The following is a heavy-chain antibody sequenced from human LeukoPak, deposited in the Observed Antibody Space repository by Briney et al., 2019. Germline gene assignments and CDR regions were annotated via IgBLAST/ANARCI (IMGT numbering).Heavy chain of an antibody. Sequence: TGGSLRLSCAASGFTFSSYAMSWVRQAPGKGLEWVSAISGSGGSTYYADSVKGRFTISRDNSKNTLYLQMNSLRAEDTAVYYCARGPPYYDFWSGYLSLDYWGQGTLVTVSS. CDR1: GFTFSSYA. D-gene: IGHD3-3*01. CDR2: ISGSGGST. J-gene: IGHJ4*02. CDR3: ARGPPYYDFWSGYLSLDY. V-gene: IGHV3-23*01.